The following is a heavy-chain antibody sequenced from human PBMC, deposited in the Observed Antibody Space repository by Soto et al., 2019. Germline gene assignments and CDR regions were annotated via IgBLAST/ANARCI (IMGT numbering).Heavy chain of an antibody. CDR2: IYYSGST. V-gene: IGHV4-59*01. D-gene: IGHD3-9*01. Sequence: QVQLQESGPGLVKPSETLSLTCTVSGGSISSYYWSWIRQPPGKGLEWIGYIYYSGSTNYNPSLKSRVTTSVATSKNQFSLKLSSVTAADTAVYYCARAGILTGYFPTAEIWYFDLWGRGTLVTVSS. CDR3: ARAGILTGYFPTAEIWYFDL. CDR1: GGSISSYY. J-gene: IGHJ2*01.